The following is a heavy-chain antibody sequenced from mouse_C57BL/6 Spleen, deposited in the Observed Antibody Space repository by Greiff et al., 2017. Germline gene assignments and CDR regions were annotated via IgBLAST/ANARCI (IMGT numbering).Heavy chain of an antibody. D-gene: IGHD1-1*01. J-gene: IGHJ4*01. CDR1: GYTFTSYW. V-gene: IGHV1-74*01. Sequence: QVQLQQPGAELVKPGASVKVSCKASGYTFTSYWMHWVKQRPGQGLEWIGRIHPSDSDTNYNQKFKGKATLTVDKSSSTAYMQLSSLTSEDSAVYDCATITVVAYYYAMDYWGQGTSVTVSS. CDR2: IHPSDSDT. CDR3: ATITVVAYYYAMDY.